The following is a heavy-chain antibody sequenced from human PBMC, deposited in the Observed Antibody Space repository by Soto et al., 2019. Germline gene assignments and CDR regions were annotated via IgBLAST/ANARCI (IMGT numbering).Heavy chain of an antibody. V-gene: IGHV3-30*18. J-gene: IGHJ4*02. CDR2: ISYDGSNK. Sequence: GGSLRLSCAASGFTFSSYGMHWVRQAPGKGLEWVAVISYDGSNKYYADSVKGRFTISRDNSKNTLYLQMNSLRAEDTAVYYCAKDEDTYYYDSSGYHFDYWGQGILVTVSS. CDR1: GFTFSSYG. CDR3: AKDEDTYYYDSSGYHFDY. D-gene: IGHD3-22*01.